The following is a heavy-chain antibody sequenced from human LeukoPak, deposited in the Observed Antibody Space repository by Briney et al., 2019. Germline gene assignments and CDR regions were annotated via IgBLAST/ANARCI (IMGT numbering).Heavy chain of an antibody. J-gene: IGHJ3*02. CDR2: IYYNGST. V-gene: IGHV4-30-4*01. CDR3: ARPLQWLVPSDAFDI. D-gene: IGHD6-19*01. CDR1: GGSISSGDYY. Sequence: PSETLSLTCTVSGGSISSGDYYWRWIRQPPGKGLEWIGYIYYNGSTYYNPSLKSRVTISVDTSKNQFSLKLSSVTAADTAVYYCARPLQWLVPSDAFDIWGQGTMVTVSS.